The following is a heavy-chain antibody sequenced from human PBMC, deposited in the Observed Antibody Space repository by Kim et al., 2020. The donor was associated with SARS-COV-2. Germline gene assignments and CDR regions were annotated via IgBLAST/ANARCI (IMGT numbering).Heavy chain of an antibody. J-gene: IGHJ4*02. CDR2: ISSSSNTI. CDR3: TPGYCSSTSCQHYFDY. D-gene: IGHD2-2*01. CDR1: GFTFSTYS. Sequence: GGSLRLSCAASGFTFSTYSMNWVRQAPGKGLQWISYISSSSNTIYYADSVEGRFTISRDNAKNSLYLQMNSLRDEDTALYYCTPGYCSSTSCQHYFDYWGQGTLVIVSS. V-gene: IGHV3-48*02.